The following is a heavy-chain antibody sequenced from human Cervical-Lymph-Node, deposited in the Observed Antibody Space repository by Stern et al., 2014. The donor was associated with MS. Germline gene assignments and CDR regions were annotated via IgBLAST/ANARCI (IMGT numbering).Heavy chain of an antibody. CDR3: ARDSSSWYAIDY. CDR2: ISSSSSSI. Sequence: MQLVESGGGLVKPGGSLRLSCAASGFTFSSYSMNWVRQAPGQGLEWVSSISSSSSSIYYEDSVKGRFTISRDNARNSLYLQMNSLRAEDTAVYYCARDSSSWYAIDYWGQGTLVTVSS. CDR1: GFTFSSYS. D-gene: IGHD6-13*01. V-gene: IGHV3-21*01. J-gene: IGHJ4*02.